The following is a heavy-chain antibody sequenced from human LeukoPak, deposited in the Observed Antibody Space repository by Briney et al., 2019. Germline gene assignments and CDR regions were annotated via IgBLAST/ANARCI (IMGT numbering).Heavy chain of an antibody. Sequence: KPSETLSLTCTVSGGSISSSSYYWGWIRQPPGKGLEWIGSIYYSGSTYYNPSLKSRVTISVDTSKNQFSLKLSSVTAADTAVYYCARYFYSSGWVYWGQGTLVTVSS. CDR1: GGSISSSSYY. CDR3: ARYFYSSGWVY. V-gene: IGHV4-39*01. J-gene: IGHJ4*02. CDR2: IYYSGST. D-gene: IGHD6-19*01.